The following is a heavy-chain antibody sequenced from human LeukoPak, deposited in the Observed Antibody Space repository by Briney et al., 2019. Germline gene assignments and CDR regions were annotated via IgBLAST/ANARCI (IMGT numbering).Heavy chain of an antibody. CDR3: ARDPTKSRAVVPAANFDY. V-gene: IGHV1-2*02. CDR1: GYTFTGYY. J-gene: IGHJ4*02. Sequence: ASVKVSCKASGYTFTGYYMHWVRQAPGQGLEWMGWINPNSGGTNYAQKFQGRVTMTRDTSISTAYMELSRLRSDDTAVYYCARDPTKSRAVVPAANFDYWGQGTLVTVSS. D-gene: IGHD2-2*01. CDR2: INPNSGGT.